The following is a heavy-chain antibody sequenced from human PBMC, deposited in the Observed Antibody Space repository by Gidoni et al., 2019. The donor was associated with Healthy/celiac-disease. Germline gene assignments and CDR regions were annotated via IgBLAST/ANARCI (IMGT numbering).Heavy chain of an antibody. CDR3: ARNSNLASHMDV. J-gene: IGHJ6*02. CDR1: GGSLSSGGYS. Sequence: QLQLQESGSGLVKPSQTLSLTCAVSGGSLSSGGYSWSWIRQPPGKGLEWIGYIYHSGSTYYNPSLKSRVTISVDRSKNQFSLKLSSVTAADTAVDYCARNSNLASHMDVWGQGTTVTVSS. D-gene: IGHD3-16*01. V-gene: IGHV4-30-2*01. CDR2: IYHSGST.